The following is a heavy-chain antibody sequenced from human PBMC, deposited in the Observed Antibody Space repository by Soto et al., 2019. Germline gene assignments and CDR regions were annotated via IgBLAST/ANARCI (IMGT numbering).Heavy chain of an antibody. CDR3: TREISTNTIPDTFDI. CDR1: GYTFTRYD. D-gene: IGHD3-3*02. Sequence: ASVKVSCKASGYTFTRYDINWVRQAPGQGLEWMGWMSAYSGNTGYAPKFQGRVTMTRDTSITTAYMELSSLKSEDTAVYYCTREISTNTIPDTFDIWGQGTMVTVSS. J-gene: IGHJ3*02. V-gene: IGHV1-8*01. CDR2: MSAYSGNT.